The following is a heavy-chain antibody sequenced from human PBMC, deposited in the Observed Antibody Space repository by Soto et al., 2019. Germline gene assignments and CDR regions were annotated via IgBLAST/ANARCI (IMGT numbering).Heavy chain of an antibody. Sequence: SETLSLTCAVQGGSFSGYYWTWIRQPPGTGLEWIGEINHSGSTNYNPSLKSRVTISVDTSKNQFSLKLSSVTAADTAVYYCARQYADYYDSSGFDYWGQGALVTVSS. CDR1: GGSFSGYY. D-gene: IGHD3-22*01. V-gene: IGHV4-34*01. CDR2: INHSGST. CDR3: ARQYADYYDSSGFDY. J-gene: IGHJ4*02.